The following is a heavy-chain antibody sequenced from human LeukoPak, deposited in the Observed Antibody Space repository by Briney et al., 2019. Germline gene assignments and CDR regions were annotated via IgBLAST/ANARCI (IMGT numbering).Heavy chain of an antibody. CDR2: INHSGST. CDR3: ARGYGGYVLD. Sequence: PSETLSLTCAVYGGSFSGYYWSWIRQPPGKGLEWIGEINHSGSTNYNPSLKSRVTISVDTSKNQFSLKLSSVTAADTAVYYCARGYGGYVLDWGQGTLVTVSS. V-gene: IGHV4-34*01. J-gene: IGHJ4*02. CDR1: GGSFSGYY. D-gene: IGHD5-12*01.